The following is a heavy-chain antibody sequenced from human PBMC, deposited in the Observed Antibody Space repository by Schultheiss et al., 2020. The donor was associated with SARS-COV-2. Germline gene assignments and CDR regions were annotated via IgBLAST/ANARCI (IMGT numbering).Heavy chain of an antibody. CDR1: GFTFSSYA. D-gene: IGHD3-16*01. Sequence: GGSLRLSCAASGFTFSSYAMHWVRQAPGKGLEWVAVISYDGSNKYYADSVKGRFTISRDNSKNTLYLQMNSLRGEDTAVYYCARTFGANYFYYGMDVWGQGTTVTVSS. V-gene: IGHV3-30-3*01. CDR2: ISYDGSNK. CDR3: ARTFGANYFYYGMDV. J-gene: IGHJ6*02.